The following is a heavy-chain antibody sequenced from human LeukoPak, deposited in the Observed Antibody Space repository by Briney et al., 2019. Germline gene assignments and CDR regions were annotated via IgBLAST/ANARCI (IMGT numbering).Heavy chain of an antibody. D-gene: IGHD2-2*01. V-gene: IGHV3-33*01. CDR1: GFIFSNYG. Sequence: GGSLRLSCTASGFIFSNYGFHWVRQAPGKGLEWVAVIWYDGSKQYYADSVKGRFTISRDSSKNTLYLEVNSLRAEDTAVYYCARDTGYCSSTSCRLYYYGMDVWGQGTTVTVSS. J-gene: IGHJ6*02. CDR3: ARDTGYCSSTSCRLYYYGMDV. CDR2: IWYDGSKQ.